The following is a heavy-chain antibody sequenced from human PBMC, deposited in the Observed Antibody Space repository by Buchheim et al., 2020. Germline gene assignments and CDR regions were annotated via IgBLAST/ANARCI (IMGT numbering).Heavy chain of an antibody. J-gene: IGHJ4*02. CDR2: INHSGST. V-gene: IGHV4-34*01. CDR1: GGSFSGYY. D-gene: IGHD5-18*01. CDR3: ASAPGGRYSYDLRRDY. Sequence: QVQLQQWGAGLLRPSETLSLTCAVYGGSFSGYYWSWIRQPPGKGLEWIGEINHSGSTNYNPSLKSRVTISVDTSKNQFSLKLSSVTAADTAVYYCASAPGGRYSYDLRRDYWGQGTL.